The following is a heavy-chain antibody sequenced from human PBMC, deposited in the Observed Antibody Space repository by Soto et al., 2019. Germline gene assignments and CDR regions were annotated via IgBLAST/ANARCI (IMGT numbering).Heavy chain of an antibody. Sequence: PSQTLSLTCVISGDSVSSNSAAWNWIRQSPSRGLEWLGRTYFRSKWYNDYAVSVKSRITINADTSKNQFSLQLNSVTPEDTAVYYGARFLAAGIDVFDIWGQGTMVTVSS. CDR1: GDSVSSNSAA. CDR2: TYFRSKWYN. V-gene: IGHV6-1*01. J-gene: IGHJ3*02. D-gene: IGHD6-13*01. CDR3: ARFLAAGIDVFDI.